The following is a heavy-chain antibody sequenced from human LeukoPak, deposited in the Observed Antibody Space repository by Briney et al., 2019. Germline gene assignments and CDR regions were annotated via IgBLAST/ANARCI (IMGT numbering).Heavy chain of an antibody. Sequence: GGSLRLSCTASGFTFSTYNMNWVRQAPGKGLEWVSSISSSGSYVYYADSLKGRFTVSRDNAKDSLYLQMNSLRAEDTAVYYCARDPSRWELLNFDYWGQGTLVTVS. V-gene: IGHV3-21*01. D-gene: IGHD1-26*01. J-gene: IGHJ4*02. CDR2: ISSSGSYV. CDR1: GFTFSTYN. CDR3: ARDPSRWELLNFDY.